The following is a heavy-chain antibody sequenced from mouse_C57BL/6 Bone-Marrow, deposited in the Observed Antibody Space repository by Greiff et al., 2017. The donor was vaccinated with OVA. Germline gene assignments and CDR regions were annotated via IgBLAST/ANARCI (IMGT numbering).Heavy chain of an antibody. V-gene: IGHV1-81*01. CDR1: GYTFTSYG. CDR2: INPRSGNT. J-gene: IGHJ1*03. CDR3: AKEDDYYGSRSWYFAV. D-gene: IGHD1-1*01. Sequence: VLLLQSGAELARPGASVKLSCKASGYTFTSYGMSWVKQRTGQGLEWIGEINPRSGNTNYNEKFKGKATLTADKSSSTAYMQLRSLTSEDSAVYSGAKEDDYYGSRSWYFAVWGTGTTVTVSA.